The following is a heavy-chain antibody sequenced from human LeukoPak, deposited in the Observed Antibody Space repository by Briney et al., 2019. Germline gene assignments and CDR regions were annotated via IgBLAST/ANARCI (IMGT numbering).Heavy chain of an antibody. CDR1: GGSFSGYY. CDR2: INHSGST. CDR3: ARGSLYSSGTSWDAFDI. Sequence: SETLSLTCAVYGGSFSGYYWSWIRQPPGKGLEWIGEINHSGSTNYNPSLKSRVTISVDTSKNQFSLKLSSVTAADTAVYYCARGSLYSSGTSWDAFDIWGQGTMVTVPS. D-gene: IGHD6-19*01. V-gene: IGHV4-34*01. J-gene: IGHJ3*02.